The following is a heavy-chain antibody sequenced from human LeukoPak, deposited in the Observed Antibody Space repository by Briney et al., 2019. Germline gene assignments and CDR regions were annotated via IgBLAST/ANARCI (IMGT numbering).Heavy chain of an antibody. D-gene: IGHD3-10*02. V-gene: IGHV5-51*01. CDR1: GYSFTSYW. J-gene: IGHJ6*02. CDR2: IYPGDSDT. Sequence: PGESLKISCKGSGYSFTSYWIGWVRQMPGKGLEWMGIIYPGDSDTRYSPSFQGQVTISADKSISTAYLQWSSLKASDTAMYYCARMLGEGWNPYYYYYGMDVWGQGTTVTVSS. CDR3: ARMLGEGWNPYYYYYGMDV.